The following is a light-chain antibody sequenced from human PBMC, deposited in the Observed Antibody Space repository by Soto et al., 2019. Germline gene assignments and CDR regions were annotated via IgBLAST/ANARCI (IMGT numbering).Light chain of an antibody. Sequence: DIQMTQSPSTLSPSVGDRVTVTCRASQSISGWLAWYQQKPGKAPNLLIFEAPSLESGVPSRFSGSGSGTEFTLTISSLQPDDFATYFCQQYYGSPYTFGQGTKLEIK. CDR1: QSISGW. CDR2: EAP. J-gene: IGKJ2*01. V-gene: IGKV1-5*01. CDR3: QQYYGSPYT.